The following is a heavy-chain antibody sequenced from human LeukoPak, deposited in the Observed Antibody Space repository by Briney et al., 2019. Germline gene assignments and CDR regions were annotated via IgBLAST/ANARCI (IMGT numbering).Heavy chain of an antibody. J-gene: IGHJ4*02. D-gene: IGHD3-22*01. CDR1: RGSISSNTW. CDR3: ARDYYDSSGSHY. CDR2: IYRSGST. V-gene: IGHV4-4*02. Sequence: SETLSLTCAVSRGSISSNTWWSWVRQPPGKGLEWIGEIYRSGSTHYNPSLKSRVTISVDTSKNQFSLKLSSVTAADTAVYYCARDYYDSSGSHYWGQGTLVTVSS.